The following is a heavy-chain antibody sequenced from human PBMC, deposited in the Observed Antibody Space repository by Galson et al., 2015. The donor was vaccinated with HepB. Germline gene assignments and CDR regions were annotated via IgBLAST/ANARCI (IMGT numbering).Heavy chain of an antibody. V-gene: IGHV3-74*01. J-gene: IGHJ4*02. D-gene: IGHD5-18*01. CDR1: GFTFSSYW. CDR2: INSDGSST. Sequence: SLRLSCAASGFTFSSYWMHWVRQAPGKGLVWVSRINSDGSSTSYADSVKGRFTISRDNAKNTLYLQMNSLRAEDTAVYYCARGSYSYGPFLWYWGQGTLVTVSS. CDR3: ARGSYSYGPFLWY.